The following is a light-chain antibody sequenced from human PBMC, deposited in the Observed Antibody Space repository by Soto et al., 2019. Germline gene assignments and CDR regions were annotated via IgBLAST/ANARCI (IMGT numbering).Light chain of an antibody. CDR3: KQRQNWPII. V-gene: IGKV3-11*01. CDR2: DAF. CDR1: ATIRSL. Sequence: EIVLTQSPATLSLSPGQRATLSCRASATIRSLLACYQQRPGQAPRLLIYDAFSRAPGIPARFSGGVSGTDFTLTIRRLEPEDVGVYYCKQRQNWPIIFGQGTRLEIK. J-gene: IGKJ5*01.